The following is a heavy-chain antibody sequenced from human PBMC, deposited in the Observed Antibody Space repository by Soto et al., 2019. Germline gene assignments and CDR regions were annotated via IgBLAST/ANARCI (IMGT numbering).Heavy chain of an antibody. CDR1: GYTFTGYY. D-gene: IGHD5-18*01. CDR2: INPNSGGT. Sequence: QVQLVQSGAEVKKPGASVKVSCKASGYTFTGYYMHWVRQAPGQGLEWMGWINPNSGGTNYAQKFQGWVTMTRDTSISTAYMERSRLRSDDTAVYYCARERTAHSYGYVGARRGFDYWGQGTLVTVSS. CDR3: ARERTAHSYGYVGARRGFDY. J-gene: IGHJ4*02. V-gene: IGHV1-2*04.